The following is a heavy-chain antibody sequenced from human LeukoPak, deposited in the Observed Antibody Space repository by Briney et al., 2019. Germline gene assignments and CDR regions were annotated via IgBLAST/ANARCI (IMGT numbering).Heavy chain of an antibody. CDR2: VNSDDSRT. V-gene: IGHV3-74*01. J-gene: IGHJ4*02. CDR3: ARGLVHDTSGYYSDY. Sequence: GGSLRLSCAASGFTFSAFWMHWVRQAPGKGLMWVSRVNSDDSRTTYADSVKGRFTISRDNAKNTLCLQMNSLRAEDTAVYYCARGLVHDTSGYYSDYWGQGTLVTVSS. D-gene: IGHD3-22*01. CDR1: GFTFSAFW.